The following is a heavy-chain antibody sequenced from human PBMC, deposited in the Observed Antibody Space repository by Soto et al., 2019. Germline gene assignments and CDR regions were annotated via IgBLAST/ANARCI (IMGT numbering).Heavy chain of an antibody. Sequence: SVKVSCTASGGTFSSYAISWVRQAPGQGLEWMGGIIPIFGAANYAQKFQGRVTITADESTSTAYMELSSLRSEDTAVYYCASSIAALYYYGMDVWGQGTTVTVSS. V-gene: IGHV1-69*13. J-gene: IGHJ6*02. D-gene: IGHD6-6*01. CDR2: IIPIFGAA. CDR3: ASSIAALYYYGMDV. CDR1: GGTFSSYA.